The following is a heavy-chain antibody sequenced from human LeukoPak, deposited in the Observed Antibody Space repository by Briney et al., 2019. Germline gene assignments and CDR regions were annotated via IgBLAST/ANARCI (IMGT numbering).Heavy chain of an antibody. CDR2: INPNSGGT. CDR1: GYTFPGYY. D-gene: IGHD6-19*01. V-gene: IGHV1-2*02. CDR3: AVEDSSGWTFDY. Sequence: ASVKVSCKASGYTFPGYYMHWVRQAPGQGLEWMGWINPNSGGTNYAQKFQGRVTVTRDTSISTAYMELSRLRSDDTAVYYCAVEDSSGWTFDYWGQGTLVTVSS. J-gene: IGHJ4*02.